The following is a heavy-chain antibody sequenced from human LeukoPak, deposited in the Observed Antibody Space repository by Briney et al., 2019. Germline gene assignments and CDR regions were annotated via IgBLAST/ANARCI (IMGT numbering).Heavy chain of an antibody. Sequence: GGSLRLSCAASGFTFRSHDMSWVRQAPGKGLVWVSRINSDGSSTSYADSVKGRFTISRDNAKNTLYLQMNSLRAEDTAVYYCARGEQLVRDWGQGTLVTVSS. CDR3: ARGEQLVRD. CDR2: INSDGSST. D-gene: IGHD6-6*01. V-gene: IGHV3-74*01. J-gene: IGHJ4*02. CDR1: GFTFRSHD.